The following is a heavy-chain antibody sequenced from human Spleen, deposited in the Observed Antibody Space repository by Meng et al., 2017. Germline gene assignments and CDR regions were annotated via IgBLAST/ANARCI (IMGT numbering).Heavy chain of an antibody. J-gene: IGHJ4*02. V-gene: IGHV3-23*01. CDR2: ISKSGGST. CDR3: VNEGDGDFSIDY. CDR1: GITFSRYA. Sequence: GESLKISCAASGITFSRYAMGWVRQAPGKGLDWVSTISKSGGSTYYADSVKGRFTISRDNSKNTLYLQMNSLSAGDTAVYYCVNEGDGDFSIDYWGQGTLVTVSS. D-gene: IGHD4-17*01.